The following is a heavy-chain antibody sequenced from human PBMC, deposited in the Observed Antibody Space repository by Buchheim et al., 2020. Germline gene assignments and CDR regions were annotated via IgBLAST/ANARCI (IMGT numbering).Heavy chain of an antibody. CDR2: ISYDGSNK. Sequence: VQLVESGGGLVQPGRSLRLSCAASGFTFSSYAMHWVRQAPGKGLEWVAVISYDGSNKYYADSVKGRFTISRDNSKNTLYLQMNSLRAEDTAVYYCARDFGMTGAAYYYFDYWGQGTL. J-gene: IGHJ4*02. D-gene: IGHD1-14*01. CDR3: ARDFGMTGAAYYYFDY. CDR1: GFTFSSYA. V-gene: IGHV3-30-3*01.